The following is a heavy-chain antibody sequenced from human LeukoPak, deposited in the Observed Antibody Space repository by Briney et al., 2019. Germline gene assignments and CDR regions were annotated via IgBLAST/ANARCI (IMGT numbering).Heavy chain of an antibody. J-gene: IGHJ6*02. D-gene: IGHD3-3*01. CDR1: GGSFSGYY. CDR2: INHSGST. CDR3: ARVAYFWSGSNYYYGMDV. Sequence: KASETLSLTCAVYGGSFSGYYWSWIRQPPGKGLEWIGEINHSGSTNYNPSLKSRVTISVDTSKNQFSLKLSSVTAADTAVYYCARVAYFWSGSNYYYGMDVWGQGTTVTVSS. V-gene: IGHV4-34*01.